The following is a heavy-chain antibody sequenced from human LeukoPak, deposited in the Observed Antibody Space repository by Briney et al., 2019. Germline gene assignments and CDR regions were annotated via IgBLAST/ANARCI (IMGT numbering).Heavy chain of an antibody. CDR1: GFSFSSYA. CDR2: ISGSGDST. J-gene: IGHJ3*02. V-gene: IGHV3-23*01. Sequence: GGSLRHSCAASGFSFSSYAMSWVRQAPGRGLEWVSAISGSGDSTYYADSVKGRFTISRDNSKNTLYLQMNSLRAEDTAVYHCAKVGPIAAAGYGTFDIWGQGTMVTVSS. D-gene: IGHD6-13*01. CDR3: AKVGPIAAAGYGTFDI.